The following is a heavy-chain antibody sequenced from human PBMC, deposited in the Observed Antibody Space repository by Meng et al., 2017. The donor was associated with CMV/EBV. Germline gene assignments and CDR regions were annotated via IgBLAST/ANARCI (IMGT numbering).Heavy chain of an antibody. CDR1: GFTFSNYG. D-gene: IGHD6-13*01. Sequence: GESLKISCAASGFTFSNYGMHWVRQAPGKGLEWVAFIRYDGSNKYYAESVKGRFTISRDNSKNTLYLQMNSLRGEDTAVYYCAKRRGSSWYGWFDPWGQGTLVTVSS. J-gene: IGHJ5*02. CDR3: AKRRGSSWYGWFDP. V-gene: IGHV3-30*02. CDR2: IRYDGSNK.